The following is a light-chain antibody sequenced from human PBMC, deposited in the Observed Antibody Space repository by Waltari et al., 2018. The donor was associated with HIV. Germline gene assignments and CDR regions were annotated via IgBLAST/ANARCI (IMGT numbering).Light chain of an antibody. Sequence: EIVLTQSPGTLSLSPGERATLSCRASQSVSRSYLAWYQQKPGQAPRLLIYGASSRATGTPDGFSGSGSGTDFTLTINRLEPEDFAVYYCQQYDGSSTFGGGTKVEIK. J-gene: IGKJ4*01. CDR1: QSVSRSY. CDR2: GAS. V-gene: IGKV3-20*01. CDR3: QQYDGSST.